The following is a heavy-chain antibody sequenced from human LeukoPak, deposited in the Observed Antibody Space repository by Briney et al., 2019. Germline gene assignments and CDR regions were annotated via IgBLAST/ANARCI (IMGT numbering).Heavy chain of an antibody. J-gene: IGHJ4*02. CDR3: AKAPGGNSYYFDY. Sequence: GGSLRLSCAASGLTFSSDWMHWVRQVPGKGLVWVSRINSDASTINYADSVKGRFTISRDNAKNTLYLQMNNLRAENTAVYYCAKAPGGNSYYFDYWGQGTLVTVSS. CDR1: GLTFSSDW. CDR2: INSDASTI. D-gene: IGHD4-23*01. V-gene: IGHV3-74*01.